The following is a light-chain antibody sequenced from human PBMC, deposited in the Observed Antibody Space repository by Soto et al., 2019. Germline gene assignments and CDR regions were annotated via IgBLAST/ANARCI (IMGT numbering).Light chain of an antibody. J-gene: IGLJ2*01. Sequence: QSVLTQPPSVSAAPGKKVTISCSGSSSNIGNNYVSWYQQLPGTAPKLLIYDNNKRPSGIPDRFSGSKSGTSATLGITGLQTGDEADYYCGTWDSSLSAVVFGGGTKVTGL. CDR1: SSNIGNNY. CDR2: DNN. V-gene: IGLV1-51*01. CDR3: GTWDSSLSAVV.